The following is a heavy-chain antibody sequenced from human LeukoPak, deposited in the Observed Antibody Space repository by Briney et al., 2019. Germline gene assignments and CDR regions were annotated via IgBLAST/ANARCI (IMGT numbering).Heavy chain of an antibody. CDR3: ARGGRYSSGWYDPIYYFDY. CDR2: IYYSGST. Sequence: SETLSLTCAVYGGSSSGYYWSWIRQPPGKGLEWIGYIYYSGSTNYNPSLKSRVTISVDTSKNQFSLKLSSVTAADTAVYYCARGGRYSSGWYDPIYYFDYWGQGTLVTVSS. D-gene: IGHD6-19*01. J-gene: IGHJ4*02. V-gene: IGHV4-59*01. CDR1: GGSSSGYY.